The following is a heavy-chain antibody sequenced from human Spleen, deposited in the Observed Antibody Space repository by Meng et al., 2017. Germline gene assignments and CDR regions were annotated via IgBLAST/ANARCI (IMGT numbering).Heavy chain of an antibody. CDR3: ASRYYDFWSGYYFDYYGMDV. CDR1: GFTFSSYS. J-gene: IGHJ6*02. Sequence: GESLKISCAASGFTFSSYSMNWVRQAPGKGLEWVSSISSSSSYIYYADSVKGRFTISRDNSKNTLYLQMNSLRAEDTAVYYCASRYYDFWSGYYFDYYGMDVWGQGTTVTVSS. V-gene: IGHV3-21*04. CDR2: ISSSSSYI. D-gene: IGHD3-3*01.